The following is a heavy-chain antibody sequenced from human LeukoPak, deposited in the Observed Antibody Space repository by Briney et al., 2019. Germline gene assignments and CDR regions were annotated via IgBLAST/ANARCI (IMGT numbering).Heavy chain of an antibody. Sequence: PGGPLSPSCAAPGLPFVQNWLSWFRRAPGKGRRWVANIKLDGIEKEDGSEKNYVDSVKGRFTISRDNAKNSLYLQMNSLRAEDTAVYYCARSGRGVDSFNFYMDVWGKGTTVTVSS. J-gene: IGHJ6*03. CDR2: IKLDGIEKEDGSEK. D-gene: IGHD3-10*01. CDR1: GLPFVQNW. CDR3: ARSGRGVDSFNFYMDV. V-gene: IGHV3-7*01.